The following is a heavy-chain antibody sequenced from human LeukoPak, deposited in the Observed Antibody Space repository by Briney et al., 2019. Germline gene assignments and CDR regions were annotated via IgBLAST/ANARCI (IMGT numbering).Heavy chain of an antibody. D-gene: IGHD3-16*01. CDR2: IWYDGSNK. CDR3: ARENYDYVWGSYNYYYYYGMDV. CDR1: GFTFSSYG. Sequence: GGSLRLSCAASGFTFSSYGMHWVRQAPGKGLEWVAVIWYDGSNKYYADSVKGRFTISRDNSKNTLYLQMNSLRAEDTAVYYCARENYDYVWGSYNYYYYYGMDVWGQGTTVTVSS. J-gene: IGHJ6*02. V-gene: IGHV3-33*01.